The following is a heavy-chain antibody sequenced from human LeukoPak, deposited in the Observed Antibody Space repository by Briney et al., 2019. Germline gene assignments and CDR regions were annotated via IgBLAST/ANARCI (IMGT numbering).Heavy chain of an antibody. V-gene: IGHV1-8*01. J-gene: IGHJ5*02. CDR2: MNPNSGNT. CDR3: ARSLPAVNWFDP. Sequence: ASVKVSCKASGYTFTSYDINWVRQATGQGLEWMGWMNPNSGNTGYAQKFQGRVTMTRNTSISTAYMELSSLRSEDTAVYYCARSLPAVNWFDPWGQGTLVTVSS. D-gene: IGHD2-2*01. CDR1: GYTFTSYD.